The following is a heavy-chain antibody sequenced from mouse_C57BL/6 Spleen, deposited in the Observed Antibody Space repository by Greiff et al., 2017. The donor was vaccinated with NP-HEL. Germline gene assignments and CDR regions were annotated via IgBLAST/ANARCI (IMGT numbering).Heavy chain of an antibody. CDR1: GYSITSGYY. CDR2: ISYDGSN. D-gene: IGHD2-4*01. V-gene: IGHV3-6*01. J-gene: IGHJ3*01. Sequence: DVKLVESGPGLVKPSQSLSLTCSVTGYSITSGYYWNWIRQFPGNKLEWMGYISYDGSNNYNPSLKNRISITRDTSKNQFFLKLNSVTTEDTATYYCAREEDDYDGAWFAYWGQGTLVTVSA. CDR3: AREEDDYDGAWFAY.